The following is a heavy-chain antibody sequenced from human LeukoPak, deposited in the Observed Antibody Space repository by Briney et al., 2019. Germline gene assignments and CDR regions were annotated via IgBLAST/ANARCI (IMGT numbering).Heavy chain of an antibody. Sequence: SVKVSCKASGGTFSSYAISWVRQAPGQGLEWMGGIIPIFGTANYAQKFQGRVTITTDESTSTAYMELSSLRSEDTAVYYCARSGQWNYVGYYWGQGTLVTVSS. V-gene: IGHV1-69*05. CDR2: IIPIFGTA. CDR1: GGTFSSYA. J-gene: IGHJ4*02. CDR3: ARSGQWNYVGYY. D-gene: IGHD1-7*01.